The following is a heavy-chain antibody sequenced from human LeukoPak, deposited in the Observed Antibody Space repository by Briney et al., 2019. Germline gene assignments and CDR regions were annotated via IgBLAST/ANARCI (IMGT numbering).Heavy chain of an antibody. D-gene: IGHD3-22*01. CDR2: ITSTSDTI. V-gene: IGHV3-48*01. CDR3: ARSSGYPFFDY. CDR1: GFTFSDYS. Sequence: GGSLRLSREASGFTFSDYSMTWVRQAPGEGLEWLSYITSTSDTIYYADSVKGRFTSSRDNAKNSVYLQMNSLRAEDTAVYYCARSSGYPFFDYWGQGTLVTVSS. J-gene: IGHJ4*02.